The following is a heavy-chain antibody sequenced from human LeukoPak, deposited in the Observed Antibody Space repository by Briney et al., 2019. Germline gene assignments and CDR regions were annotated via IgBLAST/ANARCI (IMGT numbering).Heavy chain of an antibody. CDR2: SNPRDVST. CDR1: GYTFTNYY. V-gene: IGHV1-46*01. Sequence: ASVKVSCKASGYTFTNYYIHWVREAPGQGLEWMGISNPRDVSTSYAQKFQGRVTVTRDTSTCTAYMELSSLRSEDTAVYYCARGLNIVVVPAATNYYYYGMDVWGQGTTVTVSS. D-gene: IGHD2-2*01. CDR3: ARGLNIVVVPAATNYYYYGMDV. J-gene: IGHJ6*02.